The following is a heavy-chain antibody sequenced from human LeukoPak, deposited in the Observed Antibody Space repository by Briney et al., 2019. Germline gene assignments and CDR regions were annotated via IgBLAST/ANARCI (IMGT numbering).Heavy chain of an antibody. Sequence: SETLSLTCTVSGYSISSGYYWGWIRQPPGKGLEWIGSIYHSGSTYYNPSLKSRVTISVDTSKNQFSLKLSSVTAADTAVYYCARQKAAAGHHNWFDPWGQGTLVTVSS. J-gene: IGHJ5*02. CDR1: GYSISSGYY. CDR3: ARQKAAAGHHNWFDP. D-gene: IGHD6-13*01. CDR2: IYHSGST. V-gene: IGHV4-38-2*02.